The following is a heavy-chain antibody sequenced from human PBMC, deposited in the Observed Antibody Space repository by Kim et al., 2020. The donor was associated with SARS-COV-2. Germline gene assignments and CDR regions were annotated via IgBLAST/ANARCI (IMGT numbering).Heavy chain of an antibody. J-gene: IGHJ4*02. Sequence: GGSLRLSCAASGFTFSSYAMSWVRQAPGKGLEWVATISGSGGTTYADSVRGRFTISRDNSKNTLYLQMNSRRAEDTAVYYCAREGQFSYWGQGTLVTVSS. CDR3: AREGQFSY. V-gene: IGHV3-23*01. CDR1: GFTFSSYA. CDR2: ISGSGGTT.